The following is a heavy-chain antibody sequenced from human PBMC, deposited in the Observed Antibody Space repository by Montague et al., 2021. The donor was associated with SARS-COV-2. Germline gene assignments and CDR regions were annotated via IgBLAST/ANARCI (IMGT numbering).Heavy chain of an antibody. J-gene: IGHJ5*02. Sequence: PALVKPTQTFTLICSFSGFSLDTRGAGVAWIRRPPGKALEWLGTIYWNDGKHYNSSLKSRLSISKDTSKNQVVLILTDVDPADTATYFCAHREEDNNEYSWFDPWGQGTLVTVSS. CDR2: IYWNDGK. V-gene: IGHV2-5*01. CDR1: GFSLDTRGAG. D-gene: IGHD5-12*01. CDR3: AHREEDNNEYSWFDP.